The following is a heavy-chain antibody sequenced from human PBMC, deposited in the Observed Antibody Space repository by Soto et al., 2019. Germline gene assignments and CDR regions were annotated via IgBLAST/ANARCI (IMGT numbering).Heavy chain of an antibody. Sequence: GGSLRVSWAASGFTFSSYAMSWVRQAPGKGLEWVSAISGSGGSTYYADSVKGRFTISRDNSKNTLYLQMNSLRAEDTAVYYCAKVKSLGHCSGGSCYFDYWGQGTLVTVSS. D-gene: IGHD2-15*01. V-gene: IGHV3-23*01. CDR2: ISGSGGST. CDR1: GFTFSSYA. J-gene: IGHJ4*02. CDR3: AKVKSLGHCSGGSCYFDY.